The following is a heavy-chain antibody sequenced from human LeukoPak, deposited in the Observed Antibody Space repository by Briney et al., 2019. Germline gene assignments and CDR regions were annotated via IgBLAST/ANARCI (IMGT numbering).Heavy chain of an antibody. D-gene: IGHD3-10*01. CDR2: IYSGGST. J-gene: IGHJ4*02. Sequence: GGSLRLSCAASGFTVSSNYMSWVRQAPGKGLEWVSVIYSGGSTYYADSVKGRFTISRDNSKNTLYLQMNSLRAEDTAVYYCARDLSRYYGSGSKDLGNWGQGTLVTVSS. CDR3: ARDLSRYYGSGSKDLGN. CDR1: GFTVSSNY. V-gene: IGHV3-66*01.